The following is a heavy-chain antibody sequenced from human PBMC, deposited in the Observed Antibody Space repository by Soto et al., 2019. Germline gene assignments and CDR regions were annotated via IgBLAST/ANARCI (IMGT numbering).Heavy chain of an antibody. D-gene: IGHD4-4*01. V-gene: IGHV1-18*01. CDR1: GYTNTIYR. CDR2: ISAYNGNT. J-gene: IGHJ4*02. CDR3: ARDSNYVY. Sequence: KTAGYTNTIYRSSWVRKAPGQGLEWMGWISAYNGNTNYAQKLQGRVTMTTDTSTSTAYMELRSLRSDDTAVYYCARDSNYVYWGQGTLVTVSS.